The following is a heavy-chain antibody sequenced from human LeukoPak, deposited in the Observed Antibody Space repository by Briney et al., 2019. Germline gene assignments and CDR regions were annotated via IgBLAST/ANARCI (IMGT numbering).Heavy chain of an antibody. J-gene: IGHJ4*02. CDR3: ARGLYGDYGDY. D-gene: IGHD4-17*01. Sequence: ASVKVSCKASGYTFTSYGISWVRQAPGQGLEWMGWISAYNGNTNYAQKLQGRVTMTRNTSISTAYMELSSLRSEDTAVYYCARGLYGDYGDYWGQGTLVTVSS. V-gene: IGHV1-18*01. CDR1: GYTFTSYG. CDR2: ISAYNGNT.